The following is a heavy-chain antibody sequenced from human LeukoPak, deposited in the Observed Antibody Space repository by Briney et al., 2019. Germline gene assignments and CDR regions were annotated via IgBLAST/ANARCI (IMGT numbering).Heavy chain of an antibody. CDR1: GFTVSSNY. V-gene: IGHV3-66*02. CDR2: IYSGGST. Sequence: GGSLRLSCAASGFTVSSNYMSWLRQAPGKGLVGGSVIYSGGSTYYADSVKGRFTISRDNSKNTLYLQMNCLRAEDTAVYYCARDRTMVRGVIAGYYYGMDVWGQGTTVTVSS. D-gene: IGHD3-10*01. CDR3: ARDRTMVRGVIAGYYYGMDV. J-gene: IGHJ6*02.